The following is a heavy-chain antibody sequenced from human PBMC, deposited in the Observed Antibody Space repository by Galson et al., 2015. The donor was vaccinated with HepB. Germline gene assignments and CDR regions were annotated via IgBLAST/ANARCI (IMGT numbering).Heavy chain of an antibody. Sequence: SVKVSCKASGGTFSSYAISRVRQAPGQGLEWMGGIIPIFGTANYAQKFQGRVTITADESTSTAYMELSSLRSEDTAVYYCARDLGDRGENAFDIWGQGTMVTVSS. CDR2: IIPIFGTA. V-gene: IGHV1-69*13. D-gene: IGHD3-16*01. CDR1: GGTFSSYA. CDR3: ARDLGDRGENAFDI. J-gene: IGHJ3*02.